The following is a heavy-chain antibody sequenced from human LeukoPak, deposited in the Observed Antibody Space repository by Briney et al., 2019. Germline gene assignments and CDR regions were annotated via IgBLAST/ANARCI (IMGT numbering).Heavy chain of an antibody. CDR2: IYHSGST. V-gene: IGHV4-30-2*01. D-gene: IGHD1-26*01. J-gene: IGHJ4*02. Sequence: SETLSLTCTVSGGSISSGGYYWSWIRQPPGKGLEWIGYIYHSGSTYYNPSLKSRVTISVDRSKNQFSLKLSSVTAADTAVYYCARENSGCYCLDYWGQGTLVTVSS. CDR3: ARENSGCYCLDY. CDR1: GGSISSGGYY.